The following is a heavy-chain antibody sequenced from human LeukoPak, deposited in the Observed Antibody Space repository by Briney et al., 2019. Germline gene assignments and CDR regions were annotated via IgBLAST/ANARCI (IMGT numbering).Heavy chain of an antibody. Sequence: SETLSLTCTVSGYSISSGFYWGWIRQPPGKGLECIGSIYHSGSTYYNPSLKRRVTISVATSKNQFSLKLNSVTAADTAVFYCAANSADYNTLGSSYKVWGQATLVTVSS. V-gene: IGHV4-38-2*02. D-gene: IGHD3-10*01. J-gene: IGHJ4*02. CDR2: IYHSGST. CDR1: GYSISSGFY. CDR3: AANSADYNTLGSSYKV.